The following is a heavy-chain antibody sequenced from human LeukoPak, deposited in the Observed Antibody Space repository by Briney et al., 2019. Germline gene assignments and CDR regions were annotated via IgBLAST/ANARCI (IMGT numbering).Heavy chain of an antibody. D-gene: IGHD3-22*01. V-gene: IGHV1-2*02. CDR1: GYTFTGYY. J-gene: IGHJ4*02. CDR3: ARADYDSSGIDY. Sequence: ASVKVSCKASGYTFTGYYIHWVRQAPGQGLEWMGWINPNSGGTNYAQKFQGRVTMTSDTSISTAYMELSRLRSDDTAVYYCARADYDSSGIDYWGQGTLVTVSS. CDR2: INPNSGGT.